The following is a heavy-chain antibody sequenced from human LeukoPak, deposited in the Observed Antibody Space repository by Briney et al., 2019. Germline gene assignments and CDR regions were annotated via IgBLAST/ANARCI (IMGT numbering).Heavy chain of an antibody. D-gene: IGHD6-19*01. CDR2: IDRSGST. Sequence: SETLSLTCAVYGGSFSRYYWNWIRQPPGKGLEWIGEIDRSGSTSYSPSLKSRVTMSVDTSKNQFSLKLSSVTAADTAVYYCARVSSGWYLYFDYWGQGTLVTVSS. V-gene: IGHV4-34*01. J-gene: IGHJ4*02. CDR1: GGSFSRYY. CDR3: ARVSSGWYLYFDY.